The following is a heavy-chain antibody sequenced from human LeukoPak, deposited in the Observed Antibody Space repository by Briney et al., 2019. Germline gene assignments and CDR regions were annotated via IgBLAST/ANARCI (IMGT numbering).Heavy chain of an antibody. CDR2: ISGGGGST. V-gene: IGHV3-23*01. CDR1: GFTFSSYA. Sequence: QPGGSLRLSCAAAGFTFSSYAMSWVRQAPGKGLEWVSAISGGGGSTLYADSVKGRFLVSRDKSKNTLHLQMNSLRAEDTAVYYCTRARYYDIDILDYWGQGTLVTVSS. J-gene: IGHJ4*02. D-gene: IGHD3-9*01. CDR3: TRARYYDIDILDY.